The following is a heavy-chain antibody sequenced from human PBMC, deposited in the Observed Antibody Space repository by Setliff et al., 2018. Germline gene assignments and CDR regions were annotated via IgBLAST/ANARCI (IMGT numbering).Heavy chain of an antibody. Sequence: PGGSLRLSCAASRFTFSNYWMSWVRQAPGKGLEWVANIKEDGSEKYYVDSVKGRFTISRDNAKNSLDLQMDSLRGEDTAVYYCVGDRWKVMVNKGDDAFDLWGQGTMVTVSS. J-gene: IGHJ3*01. CDR2: IKEDGSEK. CDR1: RFTFSNYW. D-gene: IGHD5-18*01. CDR3: VGDRWKVMVNKGDDAFDL. V-gene: IGHV3-7*01.